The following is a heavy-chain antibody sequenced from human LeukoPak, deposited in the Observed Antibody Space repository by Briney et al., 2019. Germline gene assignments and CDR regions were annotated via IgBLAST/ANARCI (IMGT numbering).Heavy chain of an antibody. CDR1: GYSISSGYY. CDR2: IYHSGST. D-gene: IGHD1-26*01. J-gene: IGHJ3*02. V-gene: IGHV4-38-2*01. Sequence: PSETLSLTCAVSGYSISSGYYWGWIRQPPGKGLEWIGSIYHSGSTYYNPSLKSRVTISVDTSKNQFSLKLSSVAAADTAVYYCAGAGSGSYMDAFDIWGQGTMVTVSS. CDR3: AGAGSGSYMDAFDI.